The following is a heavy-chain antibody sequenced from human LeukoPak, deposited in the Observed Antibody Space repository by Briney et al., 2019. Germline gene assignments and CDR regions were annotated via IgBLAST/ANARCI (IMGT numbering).Heavy chain of an antibody. CDR1: GGTFSSYA. D-gene: IGHD3-22*01. CDR2: IIPIFGTA. Sequence: ASVKVSCKASGGTFSSYAISWVRQAPGQGLEWMGRIIPIFGTANYAQKFQGRVTITTDESTSTAYMELSSLRSEDTAVYYCASSAITMIVVVSYFDYWGQGTLVTVSS. V-gene: IGHV1-69*05. CDR3: ASSAITMIVVVSYFDY. J-gene: IGHJ4*02.